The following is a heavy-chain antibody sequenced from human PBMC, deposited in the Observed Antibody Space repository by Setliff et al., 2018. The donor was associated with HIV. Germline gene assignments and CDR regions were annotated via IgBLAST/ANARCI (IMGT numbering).Heavy chain of an antibody. D-gene: IGHD5-18*01. J-gene: IGHJ6*03. V-gene: IGHV4-39*01. CDR2: VHNSGGT. Sequence: SETLSLTCTVSGGSISTNSYYWGWIRQSPGKGLEWVGNVHNSGGTNYNPSLKSRASISVDTSKNQFSLNVNSVTAPDTAVYYCVRHTRDTSLAHYYYYIDVWGKGTTVTVSS. CDR3: VRHTRDTSLAHYYYYIDV. CDR1: GGSISTNSYY.